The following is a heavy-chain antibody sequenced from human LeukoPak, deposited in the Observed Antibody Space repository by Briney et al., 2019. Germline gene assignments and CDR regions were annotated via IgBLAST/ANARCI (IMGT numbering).Heavy chain of an antibody. CDR2: IYYSGST. J-gene: IGHJ4*02. Sequence: SETLSLTCTVSGGSISSYYWSWIRQPPGKGLEWIGYIYYSGSTNYNPSLKSRVTISVDTSKNQFSLKLSSVTAADTAVYYCARGRNYYYGSGSLYYFDYRGQGTLVTVSS. V-gene: IGHV4-59*01. CDR1: GGSISSYY. D-gene: IGHD3-10*01. CDR3: ARGRNYYYGSGSLYYFDY.